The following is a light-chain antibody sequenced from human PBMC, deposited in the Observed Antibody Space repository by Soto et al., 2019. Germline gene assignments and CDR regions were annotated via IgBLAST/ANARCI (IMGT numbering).Light chain of an antibody. CDR2: EVS. CDR3: SSYTSSGTYV. CDR1: SSDVGEYDY. V-gene: IGLV2-14*01. J-gene: IGLJ1*01. Sequence: QSALTQPASVSGSPGQSITISCTGTSSDVGEYDYVSWYQQHPGKAPKLMIYEVSGRPSGVSNRFSGSKSGNTASLTISGLQAEDEADYYCSSYTSSGTYVFGTGTKLTVL.